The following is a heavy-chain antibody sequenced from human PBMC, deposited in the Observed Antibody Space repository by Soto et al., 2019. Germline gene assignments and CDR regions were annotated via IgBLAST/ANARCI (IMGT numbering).Heavy chain of an antibody. D-gene: IGHD1-26*01. CDR3: ARLVSGSVVGSSWDFDY. V-gene: IGHV1-18*04. CDR1: GYNFKTYE. CDR2: FSAYNGNA. J-gene: IGHJ4*02. Sequence: ASVKVSCKASGYNFKTYEIGWVRQAPGQGLEWMGWFSAYNGNAKYAQKFKGRVTMTTDTSTRTAYMELRSLRSDDTAIYFCARLVSGSVVGSSWDFDYWGQGTLVTVSS.